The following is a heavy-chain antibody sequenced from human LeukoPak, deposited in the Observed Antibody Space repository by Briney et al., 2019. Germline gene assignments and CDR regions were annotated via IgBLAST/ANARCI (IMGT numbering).Heavy chain of an antibody. J-gene: IGHJ4*02. CDR2: INHSGST. D-gene: IGHD2-2*01. V-gene: IGHV4-34*01. Sequence: SETLSLTCAVYGGSFSGYYWSWIRQPPGKGLEWIGEINHSGSTNYNPSLKSRVTISVDTSKNQFSLKLSSVTAADTAVYYCASLSVVVPAATTDWRQGTLVTVSS. CDR3: ASLSVVVPAATTD. CDR1: GGSFSGYY.